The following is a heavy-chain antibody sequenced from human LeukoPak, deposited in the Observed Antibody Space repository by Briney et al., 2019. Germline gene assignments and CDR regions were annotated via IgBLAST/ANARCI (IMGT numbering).Heavy chain of an antibody. Sequence: QPGGSLRLSCAASGFTFSSYAMSWVRQAPGKGLEWVSRMKTDGSSTDYADSVKGRFTISRDNAKNTLYLQMNSLRAEDTAVYYCARGYATLGRDSSVGFDYWGQGKLVTVSS. CDR1: GFTFSSYA. J-gene: IGHJ4*02. D-gene: IGHD6-13*01. CDR2: MKTDGSST. CDR3: ARGYATLGRDSSVGFDY. V-gene: IGHV3-74*01.